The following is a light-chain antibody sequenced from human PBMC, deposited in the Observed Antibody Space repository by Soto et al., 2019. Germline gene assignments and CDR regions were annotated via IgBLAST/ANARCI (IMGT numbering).Light chain of an antibody. CDR2: DVS. V-gene: IGLV2-14*01. CDR1: SSDVGAYNS. J-gene: IGLJ1*01. Sequence: QSVLTQPASVSGSTGQSIAISCTGTSSDVGAYNSVSWYQQYPGKAPKLMIHDVSNRPSGVSDRFSGSKSGNTASLTISGLQAEDEADYYCSSYTSSSSYVFGSGTKVTV. CDR3: SSYTSSSSYV.